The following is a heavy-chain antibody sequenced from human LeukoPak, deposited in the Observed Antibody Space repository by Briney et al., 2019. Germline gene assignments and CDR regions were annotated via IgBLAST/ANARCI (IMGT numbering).Heavy chain of an antibody. D-gene: IGHD3-22*01. Sequence: PGGSLRLSYAVSGFTFSSYWMSWVRRAPGKGLEWVAIIKQDGSEKYSVDSVEGRFTISRNNAKNSLYLQMNSLRAEDTAVYFCARVRSSGYYDYWGQGTLVTVSS. J-gene: IGHJ4*02. V-gene: IGHV3-7*04. CDR2: IKQDGSEK. CDR3: ARVRSSGYYDY. CDR1: GFTFSSYW.